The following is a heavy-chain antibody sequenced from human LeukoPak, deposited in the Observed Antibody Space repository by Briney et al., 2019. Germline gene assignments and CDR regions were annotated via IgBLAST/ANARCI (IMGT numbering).Heavy chain of an antibody. Sequence: PGGSLRLSCAASGFTFSSYWMSWVRQAPGKGLEWVANIKQDESEKYYVDSVKGRFTISIDNAKNSLYLQMNSLRAEDTAVYYCARGRRGWYPRTQWAAFDIWGQGTMVTVTS. V-gene: IGHV3-7*01. CDR3: ARGRRGWYPRTQWAAFDI. D-gene: IGHD6-19*01. CDR2: IKQDESEK. J-gene: IGHJ3*02. CDR1: GFTFSSYW.